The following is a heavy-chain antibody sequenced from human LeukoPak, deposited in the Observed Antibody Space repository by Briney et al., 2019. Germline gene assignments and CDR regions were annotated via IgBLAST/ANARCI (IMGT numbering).Heavy chain of an antibody. CDR1: GLTFSIYG. D-gene: IGHD5-24*01. CDR3: AKDNGWLHYCH. J-gene: IGHJ4*02. V-gene: IGHV3-23*01. CDR2: ISPGGEIT. Sequence: GGSLRLSCAASGLTFSIYGMNWVRQAPGKGLEWVSGISPGGEITYYADSVKGRFTISRDNSKNTVSLQMHSLRAEDTATYYCAKDNGWLHYCHWGQGTLVTVSS.